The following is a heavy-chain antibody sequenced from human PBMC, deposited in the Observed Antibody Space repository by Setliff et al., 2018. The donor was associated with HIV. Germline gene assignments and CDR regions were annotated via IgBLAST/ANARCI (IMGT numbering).Heavy chain of an antibody. J-gene: IGHJ4*02. CDR3: ARGVNFDY. V-gene: IGHV4-59*01. Sequence: SETLSLTCSVSGGSFSGYYWSWIRQPPGKGLEWIGYIYIYNSGSTNYNPSLTSRVTISADTSRNQFSLKLTSVTAAYTAIYYCARGVNFDYWGQGTQVTVSS. D-gene: IGHD3-3*01. CDR2: IYIYNSGST. CDR1: GGSFSGYY.